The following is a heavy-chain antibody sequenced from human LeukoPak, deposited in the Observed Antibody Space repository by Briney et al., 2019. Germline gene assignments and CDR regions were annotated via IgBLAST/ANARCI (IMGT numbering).Heavy chain of an antibody. V-gene: IGHV3-30*18. J-gene: IGHJ6*02. D-gene: IGHD3-10*01. CDR2: ISYDGSNK. CDR3: AKGTIQLWFGELLCMDV. CDR1: GFTFSSYG. Sequence: GGSLRLSCAASGFTFSSYGMHWVRQAPGKGLEWVVVISYDGSNKYYADSVKGRFTISRDNSKNTLYLQMNSLRAEDTAVYYCAKGTIQLWFGELLCMDVWGQGTTVTVSS.